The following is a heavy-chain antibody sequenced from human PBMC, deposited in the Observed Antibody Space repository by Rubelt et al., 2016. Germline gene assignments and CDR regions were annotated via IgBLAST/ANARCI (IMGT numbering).Heavy chain of an antibody. CDR1: DGSVSSSTYC. D-gene: IGHD3-22*01. CDR2: IYRSGST. CDR3: AREIPVDSSGPLGDY. J-gene: IGHJ4*02. V-gene: IGHV4-39*07. Sequence: QLQLQESGPGLVKPSETLSLTCTVSDGSVSSSTYCWGWVRQPPGKGLEWIGEIYRSGSTNYDPSLKRRVTISLGTSKNQFSLKLTSVTAADTDVYYCAREIPVDSSGPLGDYWGQGTLVTVSS.